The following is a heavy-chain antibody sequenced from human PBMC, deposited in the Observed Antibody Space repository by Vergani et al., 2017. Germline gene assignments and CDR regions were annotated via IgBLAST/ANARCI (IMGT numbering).Heavy chain of an antibody. CDR2: IYPGDSDT. J-gene: IGHJ6*02. D-gene: IGHD1-20*01. CDR1: GYSFTSYW. CDR3: ARRRLTGAWDYYYGMDV. Sequence: EVQLVQSGAEVKKPGESLTISCKGSGYSFTSYWIGWVRQMPGKGLEWMGIIYPGDSDTRYSPSFQGQVTISADKSISTAYLQWSSLKASDTAMYYCARRRLTGAWDYYYGMDVWGQGTTVTVSS. V-gene: IGHV5-51*01.